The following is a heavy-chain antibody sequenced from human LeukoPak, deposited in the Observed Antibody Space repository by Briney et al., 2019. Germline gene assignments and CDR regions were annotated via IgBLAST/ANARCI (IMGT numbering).Heavy chain of an antibody. D-gene: IGHD1-14*01. CDR1: GFTFSSCG. CDR3: ATETIGRHYDY. CDR2: IGPTGTDR. Sequence: GGSLRLSCAASGFTFSSCGFNWVRQAPGKGLEWVSSIGPTGTDRHYADSVRGRFTISRDNAKNSMYLQMDSLRDEDTAVYYCATETIGRHYDYWGQGTLLTVSS. V-gene: IGHV3-21*01. J-gene: IGHJ4*02.